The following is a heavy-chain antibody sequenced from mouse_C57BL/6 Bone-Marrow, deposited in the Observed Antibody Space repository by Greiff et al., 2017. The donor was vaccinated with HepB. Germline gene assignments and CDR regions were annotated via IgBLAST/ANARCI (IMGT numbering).Heavy chain of an antibody. CDR3: ARRDYYCMFAY. CDR1: GFTFSDYY. J-gene: IGHJ3*01. V-gene: IGHV5-12*01. D-gene: IGHD1-1*01. Sequence: EVNVVESGGGLVQPGGSLKLSCAASGFTFSDYYMYWVRQTPEKRLEWVAYISNGGGSTYYPDTVKGRFTISRDNAKNTLYLQMSRLKSEDTAMYYCARRDYYCMFAYWGQGTLVTVSA. CDR2: ISNGGGST.